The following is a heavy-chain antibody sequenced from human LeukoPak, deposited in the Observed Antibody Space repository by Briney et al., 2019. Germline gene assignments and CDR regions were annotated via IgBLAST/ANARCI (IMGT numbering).Heavy chain of an antibody. CDR1: GFTFSSYW. CDR3: AREEEDYYDSSGYYPLDY. CDR2: INSGGSST. V-gene: IGHV3-74*01. D-gene: IGHD3-22*01. Sequence: GGSLRLSCAASGFTFSSYWMHWVRQAPGKGLVWVSRINSGGSSTSYADSVKGRFTISRDNAKDTLYLQMNSLRAEDTAVYYCAREEEDYYDSSGYYPLDYWGQGTLVTVSS. J-gene: IGHJ4*02.